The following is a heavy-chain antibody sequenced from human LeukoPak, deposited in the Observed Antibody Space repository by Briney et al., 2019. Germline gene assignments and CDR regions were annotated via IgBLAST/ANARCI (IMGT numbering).Heavy chain of an antibody. CDR3: ARFALGFGGVIVRSFDY. J-gene: IGHJ4*02. D-gene: IGHD3-16*02. V-gene: IGHV4-38-2*01. CDR1: GYSISSGYY. Sequence: SETLSLTCAVPGYSISSGYYWGWIRQPPGKGLEWIGSIYHSGSTYYNPSLKSRVTISVDTSKNQFSLKLSSVTAADTAVYYCARFALGFGGVIVRSFDYWGQGTLVTVSS. CDR2: IYHSGST.